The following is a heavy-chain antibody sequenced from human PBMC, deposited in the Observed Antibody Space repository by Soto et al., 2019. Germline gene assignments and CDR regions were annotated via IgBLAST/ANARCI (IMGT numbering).Heavy chain of an antibody. V-gene: IGHV1-69*01. CDR2: VIPIVGTP. D-gene: IGHD2-15*01. CDR1: GGTFSTYA. J-gene: IGHJ6*02. CDR3: ARSQGGSSSLDIYYYYYYGMDV. Sequence: QVQLVQSGAEVKKPGSSVKVSCKAPGGTFSTYAISWVRQAPGQGLECMGGVIPIVGTPKYAQKFQGRVTRTADESTIKGYMEWRSLRSEDTAVYYCARSQGGSSSLDIYYYYYYGMDVWGQGTTVTVSS.